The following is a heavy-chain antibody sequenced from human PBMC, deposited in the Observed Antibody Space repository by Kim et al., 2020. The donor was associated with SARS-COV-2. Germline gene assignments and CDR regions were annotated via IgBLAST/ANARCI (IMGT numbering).Heavy chain of an antibody. D-gene: IGHD3-22*01. CDR1: GGTFSSYA. CDR2: IIPIFGTA. Sequence: SVKVSCKASGGTFSSYAISWVRQAPGQGLEWMGGIIPIFGTANYAQKFQGRVTITADESTSTAYMELSSLRSEDTAVYYCVYYYDSSGYPDYYGMDVWGQGTTVTVSS. J-gene: IGHJ6*02. CDR3: VYYYDSSGYPDYYGMDV. V-gene: IGHV1-69*13.